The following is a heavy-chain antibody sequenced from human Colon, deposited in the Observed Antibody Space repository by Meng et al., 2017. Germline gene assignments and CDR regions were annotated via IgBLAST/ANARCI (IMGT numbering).Heavy chain of an antibody. CDR1: GGSISSGSYY. J-gene: IGHJ3*02. CDR3: ARDYDILTGYYDAFDI. V-gene: IGHV4-61*02. Sequence: SETLSLTCTVSGGSISSGSYYWSWIRQPAGKGLEWIGRIYTSGSTNYNPSLKSRVTISVDTSKNQFSLKLSSVTAAVTAVYYCARDYDILTGYYDAFDIWGQGTMVTVSS. CDR2: IYTSGST. D-gene: IGHD3-9*01.